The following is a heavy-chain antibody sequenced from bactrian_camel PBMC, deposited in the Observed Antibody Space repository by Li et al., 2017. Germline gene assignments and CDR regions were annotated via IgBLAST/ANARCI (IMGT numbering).Heavy chain of an antibody. D-gene: IGHD4*01. CDR1: ASTSNMYC. V-gene: IGHV3S26*01. J-gene: IGHJ6*01. CDR2: IENDGLI. CDR3: VAERSGGRWYGCADYKDYDYKS. Sequence: HVQLVESGGGSVQAGGSLTLSCTTSASTSNMYCMAWFRQAPGKEREGVASIENDGLIRYRDSVKGRFTISKDNAKNTLYLQMNNLRPEDTAMYYCVAERSGGRWYGCADYKDYDYKSWGQGTQVTVS.